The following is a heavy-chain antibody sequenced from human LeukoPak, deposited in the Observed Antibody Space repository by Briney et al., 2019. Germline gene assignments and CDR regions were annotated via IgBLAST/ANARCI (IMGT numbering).Heavy chain of an antibody. CDR3: ARDATRGGDNDY. CDR2: INEDGSYK. Sequence: GGSLRLSCAASGFTFSSYTMNWVRRAPGKGLEWVANINEDGSYKYHADSVEGRLTISRDNAKNSLYLQMNSLRAEDTAVYYCARDATRGGDNDYWGQGTRVIVSS. V-gene: IGHV3-7*01. J-gene: IGHJ4*02. CDR1: GFTFSSYT. D-gene: IGHD2-21*02.